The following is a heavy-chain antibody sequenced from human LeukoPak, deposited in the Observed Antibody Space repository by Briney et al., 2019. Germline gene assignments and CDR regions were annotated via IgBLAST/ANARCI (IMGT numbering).Heavy chain of an antibody. Sequence: GGSLRLSCAASGFTVSSNYMSWVRQAPGKGLVWVSHINSDGSSTNYADSVKGRFTISRDNAKNTLYLQMNSLRAEDTAVYYCARGRGATIDFWGQGTLVTVSS. CDR3: ARGRGATIDF. D-gene: IGHD3-10*01. J-gene: IGHJ4*02. CDR1: GFTVSSNY. CDR2: INSDGSST. V-gene: IGHV3-74*01.